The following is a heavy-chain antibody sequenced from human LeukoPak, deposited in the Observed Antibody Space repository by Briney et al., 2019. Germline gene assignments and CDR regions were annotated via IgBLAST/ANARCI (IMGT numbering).Heavy chain of an antibody. Sequence: ASVKVSCKLSGSSLHDLPIQWVRQAGTKGLEWMAGFDPENAEIVYAQKFQGRVTMTEDTSTDTAYLELTSLTSDDTALYYCATRWCDFWSRFDHWGQGTKVTVSS. J-gene: IGHJ4*02. V-gene: IGHV1-24*01. CDR3: ATRWCDFWSRFDH. CDR1: GSSLHDLP. CDR2: FDPENAEI. D-gene: IGHD3-3*01.